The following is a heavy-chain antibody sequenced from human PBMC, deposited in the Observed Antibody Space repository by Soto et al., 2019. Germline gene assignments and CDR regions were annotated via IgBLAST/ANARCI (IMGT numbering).Heavy chain of an antibody. CDR3: AKDCLSGYYYYYYGMDV. CDR2: ISYDGSNK. J-gene: IGHJ6*02. V-gene: IGHV3-30*18. CDR1: GFTFSSYG. Sequence: LRLSCAASGFTFSSYGMHWVRQAPGKGLEWVAVISYDGSNKYYADSVKGRFTISRDNSKNTLYLQMNSLRAEDTAVYYCAKDCLSGYYYYYYGMDVWGQGTTVTVSS. D-gene: IGHD3-22*01.